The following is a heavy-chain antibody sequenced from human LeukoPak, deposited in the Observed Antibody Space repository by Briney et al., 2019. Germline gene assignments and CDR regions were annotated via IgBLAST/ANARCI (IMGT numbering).Heavy chain of an antibody. CDR1: GYTLTELS. J-gene: IGHJ4*02. CDR2: FDPEDGET. V-gene: IGHV1-24*01. CDR3: ATSVPEVSNHLDY. Sequence: ASVTVSCKVSGYTLTELSMHWVRQAPGKGLEWMGGFDPEDGETIYAQKFQGRVTMTEDTSTDTAYMELSSLRSEDTAVYYCATSVPEVSNHLDYWGQGTLVTVSS. D-gene: IGHD4-11*01.